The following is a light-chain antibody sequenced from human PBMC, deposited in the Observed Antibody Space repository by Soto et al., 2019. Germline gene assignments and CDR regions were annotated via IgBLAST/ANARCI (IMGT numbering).Light chain of an antibody. Sequence: QSVLTQPASVSGSPGQSINISCTGSSRDVGTYKYVSWYQQHPGKAPKLIIFEVSHRPSGVSDRFSGSKSGNTASLTISGLQAEDEADYSCSSYTTASSLEFGRGTKVTVL. J-gene: IGLJ2*01. CDR1: SRDVGTYKY. CDR3: SSYTTASSLE. CDR2: EVS. V-gene: IGLV2-14*01.